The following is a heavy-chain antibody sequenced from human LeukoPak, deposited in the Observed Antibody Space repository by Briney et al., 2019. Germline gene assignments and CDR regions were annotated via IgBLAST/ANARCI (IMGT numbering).Heavy chain of an antibody. CDR2: LYSADSGGRD. J-gene: IGHJ3*01. CDR3: AREDRGTDV. V-gene: IGHV3-66*01. Sequence: GGSLRLSCAASGITVSSHFMSWVRQAPGKGLESVSLLYSADSGGRDYHADSVRGRFTVSRDISKNTMYLQMNNLRVEDTAVYYCAREDRGTDVWGRGTLVTVSS. D-gene: IGHD3-16*01. CDR1: GITVSSHF.